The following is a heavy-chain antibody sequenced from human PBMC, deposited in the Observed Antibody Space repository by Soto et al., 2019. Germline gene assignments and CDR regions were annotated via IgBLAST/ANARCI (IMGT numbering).Heavy chain of an antibody. Sequence: PSETLSLTCTVSGGSISNSSYQWGWIRQPPGKGLQWIGSVSYSGSTYYNPSLKSRLTISVDTSKTQSSLRLSSVTAADTAVYFCLRIAVSGPFTGFDNWGRGTLVTVSS. V-gene: IGHV4-39*01. CDR3: LRIAVSGPFTGFDN. CDR2: VSYSGST. CDR1: GGSISNSSYQ. J-gene: IGHJ4*02. D-gene: IGHD6-19*01.